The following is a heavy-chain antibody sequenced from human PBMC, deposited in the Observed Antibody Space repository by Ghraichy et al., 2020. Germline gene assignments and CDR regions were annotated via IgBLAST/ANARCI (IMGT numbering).Heavy chain of an antibody. Sequence: SETLSLTCAVYGGSFSGYYWSWIRQPPRKGLEWIGEINHSGSTNYNPSLKSRVTISVDTSKNQFSLKLSSVTAADTAVYYCARDSGIAARRDDYWGQGTLVTVSS. J-gene: IGHJ4*02. V-gene: IGHV4-34*01. CDR3: ARDSGIAARRDDY. CDR2: INHSGST. D-gene: IGHD6-6*01. CDR1: GGSFSGYY.